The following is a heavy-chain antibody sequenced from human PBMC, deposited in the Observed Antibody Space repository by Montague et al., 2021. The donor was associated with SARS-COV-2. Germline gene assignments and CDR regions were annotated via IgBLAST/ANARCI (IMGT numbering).Heavy chain of an antibody. CDR3: ARRTPAGGVFDY. CDR2: VYYTGNT. Sequence: SETLSLTCTVSGGFIGSGAYFGAWIRQPPGKGLEWIGSVYYTGNTYYNPSLKSRVTISVDSSKNQFSLTVSSVTAADTAVYYCARRTPAGGVFDYWGQGTLVTVSS. D-gene: IGHD4-23*01. CDR1: GGFIGSGAYF. V-gene: IGHV4-39*01. J-gene: IGHJ4*02.